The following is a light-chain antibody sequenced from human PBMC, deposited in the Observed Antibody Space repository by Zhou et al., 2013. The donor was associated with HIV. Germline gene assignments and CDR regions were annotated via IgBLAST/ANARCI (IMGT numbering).Light chain of an antibody. CDR3: QQTYSIPLT. J-gene: IGKJ4*01. CDR1: QTINSY. CDR2: AAS. V-gene: IGKV1-39*01. Sequence: DNQLTQSPSSLSASVGDRVTITCRASQTINSYLNWYQHKPGRAPKFLISAASSLQSGVPSRFSGSGSGTYFTLTITNLQPEDFATYFCQQTYSIPLTFGGGTRLEIK.